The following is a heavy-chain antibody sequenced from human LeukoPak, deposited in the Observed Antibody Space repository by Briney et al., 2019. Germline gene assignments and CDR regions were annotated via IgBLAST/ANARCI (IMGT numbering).Heavy chain of an antibody. Sequence: SVKVSCKASGYTFTSYDIHWVRQATAQGLEWMGWMNPNSGNTDFSHKFQGRVTMTRNTSISTAYMELSSLRSEDTAVYYCARRLRAGTYYYYYYMDVWGKGTTVTISS. CDR3: ARRLRAGTYYYYYYMDV. D-gene: IGHD1-1*01. CDR2: MNPNSGNT. CDR1: GYTFTSYD. J-gene: IGHJ6*03. V-gene: IGHV1-8*02.